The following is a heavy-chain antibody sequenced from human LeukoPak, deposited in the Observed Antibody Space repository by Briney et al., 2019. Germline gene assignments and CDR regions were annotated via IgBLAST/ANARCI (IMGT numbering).Heavy chain of an antibody. V-gene: IGHV4-59*08. Sequence: SETLSLTCTVSGGSIKSYYWSWIRQPPGKRLEWIGYIYDSGSTNYNPSLKSRVTISVDTSKNQFSLKLSPVTAADTAVYYCARLAYYYDSSQSSAFDIWGQGTMVTVSS. CDR1: GGSIKSYY. CDR2: IYDSGST. CDR3: ARLAYYYDSSQSSAFDI. J-gene: IGHJ3*02. D-gene: IGHD3-22*01.